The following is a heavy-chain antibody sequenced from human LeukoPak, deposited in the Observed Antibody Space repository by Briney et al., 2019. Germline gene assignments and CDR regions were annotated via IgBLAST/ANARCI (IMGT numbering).Heavy chain of an antibody. CDR2: IIPIFGIA. J-gene: IGHJ4*02. V-gene: IGHV1-69*04. D-gene: IGHD3-16*01. CDR3: ATHSTYYDYVWGRQNYFDY. Sequence: WASVKVSCTASGVTFSSYAISWVRQAPGQGLEWMGRIIPIFGIANYAQKFQGRVTITADKSTSTAYMELSSLRSEDTAVYYCATHSTYYDYVWGRQNYFDYWGQGTLVTVSS. CDR1: GVTFSSYA.